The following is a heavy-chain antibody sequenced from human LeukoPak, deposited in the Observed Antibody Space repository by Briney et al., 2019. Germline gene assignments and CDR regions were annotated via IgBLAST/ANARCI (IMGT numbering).Heavy chain of an antibody. J-gene: IGHJ4*02. V-gene: IGHV4-59*01. Sequence: PSETLSLTCTVSGGSIGSYYWNWIRQAPGKGLEWIVYIHYSGSTNHNSSLKSRVTISVDTSKNQYSLKLSSVTAADTAVYYCARDGVAGGFDYWGQGTLVTVSS. CDR3: ARDGVAGGFDY. CDR2: IHYSGST. D-gene: IGHD6-19*01. CDR1: GGSIGSYY.